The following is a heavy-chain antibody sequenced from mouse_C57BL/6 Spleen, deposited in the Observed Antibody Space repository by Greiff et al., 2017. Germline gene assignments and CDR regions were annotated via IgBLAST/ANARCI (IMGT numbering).Heavy chain of an antibody. CDR2: IYPRSGNT. CDR1: GYTFTSYG. CDR3: ARGGSYDGYYDYYAMDY. J-gene: IGHJ4*01. D-gene: IGHD2-3*01. V-gene: IGHV1-81*01. Sequence: VKLVESGAELARPGASVKLSCKASGYTFTSYGISWVKQRTGQGLEWIGEIYPRSGNTYYNEKFKGKATLTADKSSSTAYMELRSLTSEDSAVYFCARGGSYDGYYDYYAMDYWGQGTSVTVSS.